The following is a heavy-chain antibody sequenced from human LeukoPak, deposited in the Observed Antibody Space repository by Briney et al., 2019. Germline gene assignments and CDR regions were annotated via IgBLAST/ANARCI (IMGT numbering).Heavy chain of an antibody. D-gene: IGHD6-19*01. CDR3: AKVGTVAPLPSYFDY. CDR1: GFTFSSYA. CDR2: ISGSGGST. Sequence: PGGSLRLSCAASGFTFSSYAMSWVRQAPGKGLEWVSGISGSGGSTYYADSVKGRFTISRDNSKNTLYLQMNSLRAEDTAVYYCAKVGTVAPLPSYFDYWGQGTLVTVSS. V-gene: IGHV3-23*01. J-gene: IGHJ4*02.